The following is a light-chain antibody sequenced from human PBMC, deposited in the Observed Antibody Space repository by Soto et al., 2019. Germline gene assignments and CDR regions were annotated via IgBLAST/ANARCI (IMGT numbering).Light chain of an antibody. J-gene: IGKJ1*01. Sequence: EVVLTQSPATLSLSLGEVATLFCRASQSVDRDLAWYRQRPGQPPSLLIHGASTRATGVPARFSGSGSETEFALVITSLQSEDFAVYFCHQYNQWPRTFGQGTKVEIK. CDR3: HQYNQWPRT. V-gene: IGKV3-15*01. CDR1: QSVDRD. CDR2: GAS.